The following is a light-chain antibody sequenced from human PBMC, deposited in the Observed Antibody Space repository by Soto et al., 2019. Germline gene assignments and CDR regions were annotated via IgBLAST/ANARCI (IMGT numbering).Light chain of an antibody. Sequence: EIVLTQFPGTLSLSPGERATLSCRASQSVSSGYLAWYQQRPGQAPRLLIYGASTRATGIPDRFSGSGSGTDFTLTISTLEPEDFAVYYCQQYGTSPWTFGQGTKVDIK. CDR2: GAS. CDR3: QQYGTSPWT. V-gene: IGKV3-20*01. J-gene: IGKJ1*01. CDR1: QSVSSGY.